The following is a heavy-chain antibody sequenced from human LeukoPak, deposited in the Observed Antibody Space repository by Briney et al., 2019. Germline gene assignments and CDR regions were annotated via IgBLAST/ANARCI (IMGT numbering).Heavy chain of an antibody. CDR1: GFTVSTNY. V-gene: IGHV3-53*01. Sequence: GGSLRLSCAASGFTVSTNYMSWVRQAPGKGLEWVSVIYSGGNTYCADSMKGRFTISRDNSKNTLYLQMNSLRAEDTAVYYCARDQDSGSFIFDYWGQGTLVTVSS. D-gene: IGHD1-26*01. CDR3: ARDQDSGSFIFDY. J-gene: IGHJ4*02. CDR2: IYSGGNT.